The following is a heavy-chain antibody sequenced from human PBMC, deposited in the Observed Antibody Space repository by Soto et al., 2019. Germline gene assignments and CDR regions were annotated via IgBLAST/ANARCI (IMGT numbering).Heavy chain of an antibody. CDR2: IYYSGST. Sequence: SETLSLTCTVSGGSISSSSYYWGWTRQPPGKGLEWIGSIYYSGSTYYNPSLKSRVTISVDTSKNQFSLKLSSVTAADTAVYYCARHVSGELDYWGQGTLVTVSS. CDR1: GGSISSSSYY. CDR3: ARHVSGELDY. V-gene: IGHV4-39*01. J-gene: IGHJ4*02. D-gene: IGHD3-10*02.